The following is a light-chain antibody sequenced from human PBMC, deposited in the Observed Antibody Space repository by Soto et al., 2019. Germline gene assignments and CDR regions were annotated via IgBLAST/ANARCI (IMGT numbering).Light chain of an antibody. CDR2: GAS. V-gene: IGKV3-15*01. J-gene: IGKJ1*01. Sequence: EVVMTQSPATLSVSPGERATLSCRASQSVNANLAWYQQKPGQAPRLLIHGASNRATGIPARFSGSGFGTEFILTIRSLQSEDFAVYYCQQYNTWLWTFGQGIKVEI. CDR1: QSVNAN. CDR3: QQYNTWLWT.